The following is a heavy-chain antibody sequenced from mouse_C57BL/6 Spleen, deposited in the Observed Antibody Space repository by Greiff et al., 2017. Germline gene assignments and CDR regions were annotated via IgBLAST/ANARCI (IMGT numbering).Heavy chain of an antibody. CDR1: GFNIKDYY. CDR3: ARSGDCDGNYYAMCD. V-gene: IGHV14-2*01. Sequence: VQLQQSGAELVKPGASVKLSCTASGFNIKDYYMHWVKQRTEQGLEWIGRIDSEDGETNYSPKFQGKATITAGTSSNTAYLQLSSLTSEDTAVYYCARSGDCDGNYYAMCDWGQGTSVTVSS. CDR2: IDSEDGET. D-gene: IGHD4-1*01. J-gene: IGHJ4*01.